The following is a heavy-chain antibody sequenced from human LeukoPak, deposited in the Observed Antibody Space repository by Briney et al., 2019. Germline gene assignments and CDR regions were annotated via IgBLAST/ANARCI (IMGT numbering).Heavy chain of an antibody. CDR3: ARRGPYYYDSSGYYYY. CDR1: GGSFSGYY. Sequence: PSETLSLTCAVYGGSFSGYYWSWIRQPPGKGLEWIGEINHSGSTNYNPSLKSRVTISVDTSKNQFSLKLSSVTAADTAVYYCARRGPYYYDSSGYYYYWGQGTLVTVSS. CDR2: INHSGST. J-gene: IGHJ4*02. D-gene: IGHD3-22*01. V-gene: IGHV4-34*01.